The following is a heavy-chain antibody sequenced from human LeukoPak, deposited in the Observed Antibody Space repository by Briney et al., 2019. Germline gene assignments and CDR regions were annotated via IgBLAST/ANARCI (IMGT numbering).Heavy chain of an antibody. CDR3: AKEGGGGSYLY. J-gene: IGHJ4*02. CDR2: INHSGST. D-gene: IGHD1-26*01. V-gene: IGHV4-34*01. Sequence: SETLSLTCAVYGGSFSGYYWSWIRQPAGKGLEWIGEINHSGSTNYNPSLKSRVTISVDTSKNQFSLKLSSVTAADTAVYYCAKEGGGGSYLYWGQGTLVTVSS. CDR1: GGSFSGYY.